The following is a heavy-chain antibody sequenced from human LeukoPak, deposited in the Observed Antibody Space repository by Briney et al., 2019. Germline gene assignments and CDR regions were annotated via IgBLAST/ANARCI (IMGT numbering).Heavy chain of an antibody. V-gene: IGHV1-8*01. CDR1: GYTFTSYD. CDR2: MNPNSGNT. Sequence: GASVKVSCKASGYTFTSYDINWVRQATGQGLEWMGWMNPNSGNTGYAQKFQGRVTMTRNTSISTAYMELSSLRSEDTAVYYCARIRWKGGWQFNWFDPWGQGTLVTASS. CDR3: ARIRWKGGWQFNWFDP. D-gene: IGHD6-19*01. J-gene: IGHJ5*02.